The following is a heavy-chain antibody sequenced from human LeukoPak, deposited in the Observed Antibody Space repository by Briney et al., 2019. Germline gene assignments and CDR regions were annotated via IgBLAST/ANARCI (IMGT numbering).Heavy chain of an antibody. CDR2: ITSSSDHL. J-gene: IGHJ6*03. CDR3: ARDPYSGGYYHYYYYYMDV. V-gene: IGHV3-21*01. CDR1: GFTFSTFN. Sequence: GGSLRLSCAASGFTFSTFNMNWVRQAPGKGLEWVSSITSSSDHLYYIDSVRGRFTISRDNAKNLLYLHMNNVRGEDTAVYYCARDPYSGGYYHYYYYYMDVWGRGTTVTISS. D-gene: IGHD1-26*01.